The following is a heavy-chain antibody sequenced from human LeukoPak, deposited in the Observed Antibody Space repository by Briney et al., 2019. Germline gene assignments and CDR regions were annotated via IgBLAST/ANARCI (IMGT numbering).Heavy chain of an antibody. CDR1: GYTFTSYG. V-gene: IGHV1-18*01. CDR2: ISAYNGNT. J-gene: IGHJ6*02. Sequence: ASVKVSCKASGYTFTSYGISWVRQAPGQGLEWMGWISAYNGNTNYAQKLQGRVTMTTDTSTSTAYMELRSLRSDDTAVYYCAREPYCSSSTSCYEGTYPDYYYYGMDVWGQGTTVTVSS. CDR3: AREPYCSSSTSCYEGTYPDYYYYGMDV. D-gene: IGHD2-2*01.